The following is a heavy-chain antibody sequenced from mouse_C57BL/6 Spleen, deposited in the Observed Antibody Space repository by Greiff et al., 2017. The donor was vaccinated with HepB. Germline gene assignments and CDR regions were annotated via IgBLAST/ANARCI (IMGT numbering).Heavy chain of an antibody. CDR3: ARRDLLLPSGGFAY. CDR1: GFHIKNTY. D-gene: IGHD1-1*01. J-gene: IGHJ3*01. CDR2: IDPANGNT. Sequence: EVQLQQSVAELVRPGASVKLSCTASGFHIKNTYMHWVKQRPEQGLEWIGRIDPANGNTKYAPKFQGKATITADTSSNTAYLQLSSLTSADTAIYYGARRDLLLPSGGFAYWGQGTLVTVSA. V-gene: IGHV14-3*01.